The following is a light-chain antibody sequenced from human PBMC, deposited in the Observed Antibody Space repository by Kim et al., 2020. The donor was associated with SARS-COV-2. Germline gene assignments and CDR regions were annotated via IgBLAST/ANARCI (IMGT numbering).Light chain of an antibody. CDR2: RNN. V-gene: IGLV1-47*01. CDR3: AAWDNSLSGSWV. Sequence: QRVTISCSGSSSNIGSNSVSWFQQLPGMAPKLLIYRNNQRPSGVPDRFSGSKSGTSASLAISGLRSEDEADYYCAAWDNSLSGSWVFGGGTQLTVL. J-gene: IGLJ3*02. CDR1: SSNIGSNS.